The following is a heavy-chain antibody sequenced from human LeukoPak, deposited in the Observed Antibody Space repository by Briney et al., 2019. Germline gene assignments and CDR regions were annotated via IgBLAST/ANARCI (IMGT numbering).Heavy chain of an antibody. J-gene: IGHJ4*02. CDR3: ARDPSPAAASH. V-gene: IGHV1-69*04. Sequence: GGSLRLSCAASGFTFSSYAISWVRQAPGQGLEWMGRIIPILGIANYAQKFQGRVTITADKSTSTAYMELSSLRSEDTAGYYCARDPSPAAASHWGQGTLVTVSS. CDR1: GFTFSSYA. CDR2: IIPILGIA. D-gene: IGHD6-13*01.